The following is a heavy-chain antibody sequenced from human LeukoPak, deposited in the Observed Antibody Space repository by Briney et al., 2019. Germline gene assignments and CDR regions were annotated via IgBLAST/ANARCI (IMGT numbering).Heavy chain of an antibody. CDR3: ARGSTSWDS. V-gene: IGHV3-7*01. D-gene: IGHD2-2*01. CDR2: ILQDGTEK. Sequence: GGSLRLSCAVSGFTVRTNHMTWIRQAPGKGLEWVANILQDGTEKNYVDSVRGRLTISRDNAKNSLYLQMNSLRAEDTAVYYCARGSTSWDSWGQGTLVTVSS. CDR1: GFTVRTNH. J-gene: IGHJ4*02.